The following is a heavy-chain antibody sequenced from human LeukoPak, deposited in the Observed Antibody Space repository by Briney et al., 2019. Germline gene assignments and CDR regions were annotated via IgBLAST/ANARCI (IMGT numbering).Heavy chain of an antibody. CDR2: ISSSSSYI. D-gene: IGHD3-22*01. CDR3: ARDRITMIGPADAFDI. J-gene: IGHJ3*02. CDR1: GFTFSSYS. Sequence: GGSLRLSCAASGFTFSSYSMNWVRQAPGKGLEWVSSISSSSSYIYYADSVKGRFTISRDNAKNSLYLQMNSLRAEGTAVYYCARDRITMIGPADAFDIWGQGTMVTVSS. V-gene: IGHV3-21*01.